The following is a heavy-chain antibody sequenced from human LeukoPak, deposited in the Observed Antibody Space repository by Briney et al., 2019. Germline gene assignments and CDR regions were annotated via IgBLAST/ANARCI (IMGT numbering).Heavy chain of an antibody. J-gene: IGHJ4*02. V-gene: IGHV3-48*01. CDR1: EFTFSTFS. Sequence: GGSLRLSCAASEFTFSTFSMNWVRQAPGKGLEWVSYISSNSGTIYYADSVKGRFTISRDNAKNSLSLQMNSLRREDTAVYYCARDLISGAYTFDYWGQGTLVTVSS. D-gene: IGHD1-26*01. CDR2: ISSNSGTI. CDR3: ARDLISGAYTFDY.